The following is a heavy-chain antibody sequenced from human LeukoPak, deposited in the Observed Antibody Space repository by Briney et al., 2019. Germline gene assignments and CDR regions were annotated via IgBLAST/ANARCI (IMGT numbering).Heavy chain of an antibody. CDR3: ARDLDPYYGSGSLYYYYYMDV. Sequence: GASVTVSCKASGYTFTSYYMHWLRQAPGQGLEWMGIINPSGGNTSYAQKFQGRVTMTRDMSTSTVYMELSSLRSEDTAVYYCARDLDPYYGSGSLYYYYYMDVWGKGTTVTVSS. V-gene: IGHV1-46*01. CDR1: GYTFTSYY. CDR2: INPSGGNT. J-gene: IGHJ6*03. D-gene: IGHD3-10*01.